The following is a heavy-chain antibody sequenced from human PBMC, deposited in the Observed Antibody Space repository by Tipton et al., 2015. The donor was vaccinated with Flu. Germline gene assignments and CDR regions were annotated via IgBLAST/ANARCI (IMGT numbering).Heavy chain of an antibody. J-gene: IGHJ6*02. V-gene: IGHV3-33*06. CDR1: GSIFSDFG. Sequence: SLRLSCEASGSIFSDFGMHWVRQAPGKGLEWVAVIWHDGTYKYYADSLKGRFTISRDNTKNTPYLQMNSLTAEDTAVYYCAKGGTVREYYYRGMDVWGQGTTVTVYS. CDR3: AKGGTVREYYYRGMDV. CDR2: IWHDGTYK. D-gene: IGHD3-10*01.